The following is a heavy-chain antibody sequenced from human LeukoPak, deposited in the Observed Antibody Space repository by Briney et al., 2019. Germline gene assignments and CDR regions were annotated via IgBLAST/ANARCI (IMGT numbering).Heavy chain of an antibody. J-gene: IGHJ4*02. CDR3: ARDRGDGVWLQFGTFDY. CDR1: GGTFSSYA. V-gene: IGHV1-69*13. D-gene: IGHD5-24*01. Sequence: SVKVSCKASGGTFSSYAISWVRQAPGQGLEWMGGIIPIFGTANYAQKFQGRVTITADESTSTAYMELSSLRSEDTAVYYCARDRGDGVWLQFGTFDYWGQGTLVTVSS. CDR2: IIPIFGTA.